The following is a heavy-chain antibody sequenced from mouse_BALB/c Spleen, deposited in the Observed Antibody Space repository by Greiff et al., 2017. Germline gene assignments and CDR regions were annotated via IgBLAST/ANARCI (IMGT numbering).Heavy chain of an antibody. V-gene: IGHV1-61*01. J-gene: IGHJ4*01. Sequence: VQLQQSGAELVRPGASVKLSCKASGYTFTRYWMNWVKQRPGQGLEWIGMIDPSDSETHYNQMFKDKATLTVDTSSSTAYMQLSSLTSEDSAVYYGARSGGYDDYAMDYWGQGTSGTGSS. CDR1: GYTFTRYW. D-gene: IGHD2-2*01. CDR2: IDPSDSET. CDR3: ARSGGYDDYAMDY.